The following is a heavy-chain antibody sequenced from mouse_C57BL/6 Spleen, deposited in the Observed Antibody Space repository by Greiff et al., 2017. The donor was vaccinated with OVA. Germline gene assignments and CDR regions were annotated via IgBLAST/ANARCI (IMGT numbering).Heavy chain of an antibody. V-gene: IGHV5-17*01. J-gene: IGHJ3*01. CDR1: GFTFSDYG. Sequence: EVQLVESGGGLVKPGGSLKLSCAASGFTFSDYGMHWVRQAPEKGLEWVAYMSSGSSTIYYADTVKGRFTISRDNAKNTLFLQMTRLRSEDTAMYYGARGDYDPFAYWGQGTLGTVSA. D-gene: IGHD2-4*01. CDR3: ARGDYDPFAY. CDR2: MSSGSSTI.